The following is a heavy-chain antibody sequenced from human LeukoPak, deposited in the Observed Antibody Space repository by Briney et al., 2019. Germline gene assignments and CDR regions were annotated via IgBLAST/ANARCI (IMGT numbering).Heavy chain of an antibody. Sequence: GGSLRLSCAASGFTFSDYYMSWIRQAPGKGLEWVSYISGSSTYTNYADSVKGRFTISRHNSKNTLYLQMNSLRAEDTAVYYCARAGFNSEDWGQGTLVTVSS. CDR2: ISGSSTYT. CDR1: GFTFSDYY. V-gene: IGHV3-11*05. J-gene: IGHJ4*02. CDR3: ARAGFNSED. D-gene: IGHD5-24*01.